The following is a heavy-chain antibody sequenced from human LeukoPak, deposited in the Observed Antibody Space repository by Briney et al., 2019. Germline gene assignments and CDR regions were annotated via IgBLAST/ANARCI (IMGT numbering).Heavy chain of an antibody. V-gene: IGHV3-30*18. CDR3: AKVAEEYYYDSSGFGAFDI. D-gene: IGHD3-22*01. CDR1: GFTFSSYG. Sequence: PGGSLRLSCAASGFTFSSYGMHWVRQAPGKGLEWVAVISYDGSNKYYADSVKGRFTISRDNSKNTLYLQMNSLRAEDTAVYYCAKVAEEYYYDSSGFGAFDIWSQGTMVTVSS. CDR2: ISYDGSNK. J-gene: IGHJ3*02.